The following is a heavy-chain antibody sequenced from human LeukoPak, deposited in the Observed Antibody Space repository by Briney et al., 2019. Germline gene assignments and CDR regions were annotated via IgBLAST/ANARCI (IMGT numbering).Heavy chain of an antibody. CDR3: ARIKYYYDSSGYYDAFDI. CDR1: GYTFTSYY. V-gene: IGHV1-46*01. D-gene: IGHD3-22*01. CDR2: INPSGGST. Sequence: ASVKVSCKASGYTFTSYYMHWVRQAPGQGLEWMGIINPSGGSTSYAQKFQGRVTMTRDMSTSTVYMELSSLRSEDTAVYYCARIKYYYDSSGYYDAFDIWGQGTMVTVSS. J-gene: IGHJ3*02.